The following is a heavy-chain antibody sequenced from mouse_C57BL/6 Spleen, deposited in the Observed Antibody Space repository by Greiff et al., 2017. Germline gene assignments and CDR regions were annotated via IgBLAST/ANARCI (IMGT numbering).Heavy chain of an antibody. Sequence: EVKLMESGGGLVQPGGSLKLSCAASGFTFSDYYMYWVRQTPEQRLEWVAYISHGGGSTYYPDTVKGRFTISRDNAKNTLYLQMSRLKSEDTAMYYCARHQGAYWGQGTLVTVSA. D-gene: IGHD3-2*02. V-gene: IGHV5-12*01. CDR1: GFTFSDYY. J-gene: IGHJ3*01. CDR3: ARHQGAY. CDR2: ISHGGGST.